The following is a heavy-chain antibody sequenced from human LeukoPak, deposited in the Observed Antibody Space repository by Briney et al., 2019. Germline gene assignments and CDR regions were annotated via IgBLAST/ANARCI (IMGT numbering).Heavy chain of an antibody. CDR1: GFTVSSNF. D-gene: IGHD1-1*01. Sequence: PGGSLRLSCAASGFTVSSNFMSWVRQAPGKGLECVSLIYSSGSTYYADSVKGRFTISRDNSKNTLYLQMNSLRAEDTAVYYCARDITELERLFDYWGQGTLVTVSS. V-gene: IGHV3-53*01. CDR2: IYSSGST. J-gene: IGHJ4*02. CDR3: ARDITELERLFDY.